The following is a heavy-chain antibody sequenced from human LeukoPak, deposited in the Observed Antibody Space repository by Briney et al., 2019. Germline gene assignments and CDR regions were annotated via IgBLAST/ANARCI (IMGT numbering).Heavy chain of an antibody. J-gene: IGHJ6*03. V-gene: IGHV4-39*01. D-gene: IGHD2-15*01. CDR1: GGSISSSSYY. CDR2: IYYSGST. Sequence: SETLSLTCTVSGGSISSSSYYWGWIRQPPGKGLEWIGSIYYSGSTYYNPSLKSRVTISVDTSKNQFSLKLSSVTAADTAVYYCASRVVAADSDYMDVWGKGTTFTVSS. CDR3: ASRVVAADSDYMDV.